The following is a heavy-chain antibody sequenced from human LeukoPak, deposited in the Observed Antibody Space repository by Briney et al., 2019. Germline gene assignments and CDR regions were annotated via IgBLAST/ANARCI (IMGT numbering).Heavy chain of an antibody. D-gene: IGHD1-26*01. J-gene: IGHJ4*02. Sequence: GESLKISCKGSGYSFTTYWIGWVRQMPGKGLEWMGIIYPGDSDTRYSPSFQGQVTISADKSISTAYLQWSSLKASDTAMYYCARGGIVGARALYYFDYWGQGTLSPSPQ. CDR2: IYPGDSDT. CDR1: GYSFTTYW. CDR3: ARGGIVGARALYYFDY. V-gene: IGHV5-51*01.